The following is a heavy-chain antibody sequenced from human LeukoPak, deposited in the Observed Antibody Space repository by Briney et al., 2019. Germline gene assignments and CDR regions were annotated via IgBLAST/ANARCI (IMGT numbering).Heavy chain of an antibody. CDR2: IYSGGST. CDR3: ARDLGGRMGLSAV. D-gene: IGHD5-24*01. J-gene: IGHJ6*02. V-gene: IGHV3-53*01. CDR1: GFTVSSNY. Sequence: PGGSLRLSCAASGFTVSSNYMSWVRQAPGKGLEWVSVIYSGGSTNYADSVKGRFTTSRDSSKNTLYLQMNSLRAEDTAVYYCARDLGGRMGLSAVWGQGTTVTVSS.